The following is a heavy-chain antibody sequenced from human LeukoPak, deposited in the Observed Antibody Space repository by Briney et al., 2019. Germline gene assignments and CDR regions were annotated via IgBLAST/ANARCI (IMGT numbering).Heavy chain of an antibody. CDR2: INPNSGGT. D-gene: IGHD3-3*01. CDR1: GYTFTGYY. Sequence: ASVKVSCKASGYTFTGYYIYWVRQAPGQGLEWMGWINPNSGGTNYAQKFQGRVTMTRDTSISTAYMELSRLRSDDTAVYYCARSYYDFWSGYYVTGLRYWGQGTLVTVSS. J-gene: IGHJ4*02. CDR3: ARSYYDFWSGYYVTGLRY. V-gene: IGHV1-2*02.